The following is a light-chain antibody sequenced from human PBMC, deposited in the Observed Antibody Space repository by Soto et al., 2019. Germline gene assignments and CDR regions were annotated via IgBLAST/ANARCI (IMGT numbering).Light chain of an antibody. J-gene: IGLJ1*01. V-gene: IGLV2-14*01. Sequence: QSALTQPATVSGSPGQSITIACTGTSSDIGGYNFVSWYQQHPGKAPKLLIYDVGNRPSGFSNRFSGSKSGNTASLTISGLQAEDEAHYYCNSYRTVSTYVFGTGTKLTFL. CDR1: SSDIGGYNF. CDR3: NSYRTVSTYV. CDR2: DVG.